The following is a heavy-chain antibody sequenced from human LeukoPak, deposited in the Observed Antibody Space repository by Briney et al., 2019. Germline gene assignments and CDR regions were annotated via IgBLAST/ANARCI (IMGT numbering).Heavy chain of an antibody. D-gene: IGHD2-2*01. CDR2: ISSSGSTV. V-gene: IGHV3-11*01. J-gene: IGHJ4*02. Sequence: GGSLRLSCAASGFTFSDYYMSWIRQAPGKGLEWVSYISSSGSTVYYADSVKGRFTISRDNAKNSLYLQMNSLRAEDTAVYYCARADIVVVPASDYWGQGTLVTVSS. CDR1: GFTFSDYY. CDR3: ARADIVVVPASDY.